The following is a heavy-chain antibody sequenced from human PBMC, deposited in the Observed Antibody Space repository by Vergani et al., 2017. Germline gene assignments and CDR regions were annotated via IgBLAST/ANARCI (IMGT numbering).Heavy chain of an antibody. D-gene: IGHD2-21*02. CDR1: GYSISSTYY. Sequence: QVQLQESGPGLVKPSETLSLTCAVSGYSISSTYYWGWIRQPPGKGLEWIGSIYHSGSTYNNPSLKSRVTISVDTSKNQFYLKLSSVTAADTAVYYCARHRGDNDRGGMDVWGQGTTVTVSS. J-gene: IGHJ6*02. V-gene: IGHV4-38-2*01. CDR3: ARHRGDNDRGGMDV. CDR2: IYHSGST.